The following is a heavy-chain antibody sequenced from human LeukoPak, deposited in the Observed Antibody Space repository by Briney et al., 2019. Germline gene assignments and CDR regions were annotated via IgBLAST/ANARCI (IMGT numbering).Heavy chain of an antibody. CDR3: ARRASYDFWGGYFDY. V-gene: IGHV4-39*01. D-gene: IGHD3-3*01. J-gene: IGHJ4*02. Sequence: PSETLSLTCTVSGGSISSSSYYWGWIRQPPGKGLEWIGSIYYSGSTHYNPSLKSRVTISVDTSKNQFSLKLSSVTAADTAVYYCARRASYDFWGGYFDYWGQGTLVTVSS. CDR2: IYYSGST. CDR1: GGSISSSSYY.